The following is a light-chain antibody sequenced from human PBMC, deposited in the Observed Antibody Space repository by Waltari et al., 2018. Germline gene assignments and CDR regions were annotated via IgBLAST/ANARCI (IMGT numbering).Light chain of an antibody. J-gene: IGKJ4*01. CDR2: DAS. CDR1: QFISSY. CDR3: QQRSRWPLT. Sequence: EIVLTQSPATLSLSPGERATLSCRASQFISSYIAWYQQKPGPAPRLLIYDASNRAAGIPARFSGSGYGTDFTLTISSLEPEDFAVYYCQQRSRWPLTFGGGTKVEIK. V-gene: IGKV3-11*01.